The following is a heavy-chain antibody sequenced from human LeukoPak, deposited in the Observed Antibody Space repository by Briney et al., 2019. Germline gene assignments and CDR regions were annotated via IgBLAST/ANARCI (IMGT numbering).Heavy chain of an antibody. CDR1: GGSFSDYY. D-gene: IGHD3-22*01. J-gene: IGHJ4*02. Sequence: SETLSLTCAVYGGSFSDYYWSWIRQPPGKGLEWIGEINHSGSTNYNPSLKSRVTISVDTSKNQFSLKLSSVTAADTAVYYCARYYDSSGYYFWDYWGQGTLVTVSS. CDR2: INHSGST. CDR3: ARYYDSSGYYFWDY. V-gene: IGHV4-34*01.